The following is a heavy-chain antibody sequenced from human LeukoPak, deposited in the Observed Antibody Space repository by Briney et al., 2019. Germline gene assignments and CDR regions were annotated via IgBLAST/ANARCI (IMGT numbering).Heavy chain of an antibody. V-gene: IGHV4-59*01. D-gene: IGHD3-10*01. CDR3: AREGVNYGMDV. CDR2: IYYSGST. CDR1: DGSISSYY. Sequence: SETLSLTCTVSDGSISSYYWSWIRQPPGKGLEWIGYIYYSGSTNYNPSLKSRVTISVDTSKNQFSLKLSSVTAADAAVYYCAREGVNYGMDVWGQGTTVTVSS. J-gene: IGHJ6*02.